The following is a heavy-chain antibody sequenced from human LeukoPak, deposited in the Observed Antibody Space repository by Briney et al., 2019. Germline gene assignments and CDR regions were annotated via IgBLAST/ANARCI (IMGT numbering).Heavy chain of an antibody. CDR1: GYTFTSYD. Sequence: ASVKVSCKASGYTFTSYDINWVRQATGQGLEWMGWINPNSGGTNYAQKFQGRVTMTRDTSISTAYMELSRLRSDDTAVYYCARDLECSSTSCEGYFDYWGQGTLVTVSS. V-gene: IGHV1-2*02. D-gene: IGHD2-2*01. J-gene: IGHJ4*02. CDR3: ARDLECSSTSCEGYFDY. CDR2: INPNSGGT.